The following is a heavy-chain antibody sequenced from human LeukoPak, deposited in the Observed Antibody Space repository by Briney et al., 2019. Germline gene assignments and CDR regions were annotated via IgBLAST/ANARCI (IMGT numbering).Heavy chain of an antibody. J-gene: IGHJ5*02. D-gene: IGHD2-2*02. Sequence: GASVKVSCKASGYTFTGYYMHWVRQAPGQGLEWMGWINPNSGGTNYAQKFQGRVTMTRDTSISTAYMELSRLRSDDTAVYYCARGDIVVVPAAIWDWFDPWGQGTLVTVSP. CDR3: ARGDIVVVPAAIWDWFDP. CDR1: GYTFTGYY. V-gene: IGHV1-2*02. CDR2: INPNSGGT.